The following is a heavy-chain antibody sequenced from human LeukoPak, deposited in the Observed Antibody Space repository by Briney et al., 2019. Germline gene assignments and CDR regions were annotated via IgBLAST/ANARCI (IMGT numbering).Heavy chain of an antibody. CDR2: ISHSGSA. Sequence: PGGSLRLSCAASGFTFSSYSMNWIRQPPGKGLEWIGEISHSGSANLNPSLKSRVTISVDTSKNQFSLKLTSVTAADTAVYYCARGYPATVFDYWGLGTLVTVSS. CDR1: GFTFSSYS. CDR3: ARGYPATVFDY. V-gene: IGHV4-34*01. D-gene: IGHD2-2*01. J-gene: IGHJ4*02.